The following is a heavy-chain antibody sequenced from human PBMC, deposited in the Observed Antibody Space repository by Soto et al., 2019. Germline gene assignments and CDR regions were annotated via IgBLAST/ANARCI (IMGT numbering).Heavy chain of an antibody. V-gene: IGHV3-7*01. D-gene: IGHD1-20*01. Sequence: GGSLRLSCAASEFTFDKYYMTWVRQAPGKGPEWVANIKPDGSEQYYVDSVKGRFTISRDNANNSLYLQMNSLRAEDTAVYFCARGNWNYYYGFDVRGQGTTVTVSS. CDR3: ARGNWNYYYGFDV. J-gene: IGHJ6*02. CDR1: EFTFDKYY. CDR2: IKPDGSEQ.